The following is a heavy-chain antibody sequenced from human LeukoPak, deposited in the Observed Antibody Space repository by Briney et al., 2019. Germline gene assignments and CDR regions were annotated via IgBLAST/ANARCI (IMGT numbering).Heavy chain of an antibody. D-gene: IGHD5-12*01. V-gene: IGHV1-18*01. CDR1: GYTFTSYG. Sequence: ASVKVSCKASGYTFTSYGISWVRQAPGQGLEWMGWISAYNGNTNYAQKLQGRVTMTTDTSTSTACMELRSQRSDDTAVYYCARDRFGYSGYDPMGRSWYFDYWGQGTLVTVSS. CDR2: ISAYNGNT. J-gene: IGHJ4*02. CDR3: ARDRFGYSGYDPMGRSWYFDY.